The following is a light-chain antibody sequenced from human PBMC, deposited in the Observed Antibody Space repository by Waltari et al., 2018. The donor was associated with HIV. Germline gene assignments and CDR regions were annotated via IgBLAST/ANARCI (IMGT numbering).Light chain of an antibody. Sequence: QSVLTQPPSVSGAPGQRVTISCSGSSTNIGAKHDVHWQQQTPRTAHQIPSHGDYLRPSGVPDRFSGSKSGTSAFLAITGLQPEDEADYFCQSYDTSLGAFYVFGTGTKVTVL. V-gene: IGLV1-40*01. CDR1: STNIGAKHD. CDR3: QSYDTSLGAFYV. J-gene: IGLJ1*01. CDR2: GDY.